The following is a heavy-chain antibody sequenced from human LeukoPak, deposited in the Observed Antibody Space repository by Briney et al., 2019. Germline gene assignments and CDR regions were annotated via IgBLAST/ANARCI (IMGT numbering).Heavy chain of an antibody. CDR1: GITFRSYE. CDR2: ISWNSGSI. CDR3: AASIAVAGTPYYFDY. J-gene: IGHJ4*02. V-gene: IGHV3-9*01. D-gene: IGHD6-19*01. Sequence: GGSLRLSCAVSGITFRSYEMNWVRQAPGKGLEWVSGISWNSGSIGYADSVKGRFTISRDNAKNSLYLQMNSPRAEDTALYYCAASIAVAGTPYYFDYWGQGTLVTVSS.